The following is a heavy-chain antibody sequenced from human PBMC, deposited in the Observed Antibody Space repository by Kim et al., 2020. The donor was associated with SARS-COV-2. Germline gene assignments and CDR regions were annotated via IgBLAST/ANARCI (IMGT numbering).Heavy chain of an antibody. V-gene: IGHV1-8*01. CDR3: ARVRPVRFNWFDP. D-gene: IGHD3-10*01. CDR1: GYTFTSYD. J-gene: IGHJ5*02. Sequence: ASVKVSCKASGYTFTSYDINWVRQATGQGLEWMGWMNPNSGNTGYAQKFQGRVTMTRNTSISTAYMELSSLRSEDTAVYYCARVRPVRFNWFDPWGQGTLVTVSS. CDR2: MNPNSGNT.